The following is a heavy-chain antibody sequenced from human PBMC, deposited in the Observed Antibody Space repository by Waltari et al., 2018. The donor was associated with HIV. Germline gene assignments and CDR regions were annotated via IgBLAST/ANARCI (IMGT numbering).Heavy chain of an antibody. CDR3: ARDPEWLVEGGDY. CDR1: EFTFSSYS. Sequence: EVQLVESGGGLVKPGGSLRLSCAASEFTFSSYSMNWVRQAPGKGLEWFSSISSSSSYIYYADSVKGRFTISRDNAKNSLYLQMNSLRDEDTAVYYCARDPEWLVEGGDYWGQGTLVTVSS. CDR2: ISSSSSYI. J-gene: IGHJ4*02. V-gene: IGHV3-21*01. D-gene: IGHD6-19*01.